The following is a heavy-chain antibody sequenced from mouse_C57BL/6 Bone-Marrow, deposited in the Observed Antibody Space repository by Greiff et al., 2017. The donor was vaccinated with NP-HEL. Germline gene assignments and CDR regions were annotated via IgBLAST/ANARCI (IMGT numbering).Heavy chain of an antibody. CDR3: ARSRPITTVVATDY. V-gene: IGHV1-81*01. J-gene: IGHJ2*01. CDR2: IYPRSGNT. CDR1: GYTFTSYG. Sequence: QVQLKESGAELARPGASMKLSCKASGYTFTSYGISWVKQRTGQGLEWIGEIYPRSGNTYYNEKFKGKATLTADKSSSTAYMELRSLTSEDSAVYFCARSRPITTVVATDYWGRGTTLTVSS. D-gene: IGHD1-1*01.